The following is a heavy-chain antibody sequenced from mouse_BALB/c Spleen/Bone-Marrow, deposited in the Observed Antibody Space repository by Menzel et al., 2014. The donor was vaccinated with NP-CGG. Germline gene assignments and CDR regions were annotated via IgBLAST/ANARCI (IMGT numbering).Heavy chain of an antibody. CDR1: GYSITSGYY. CDR3: ARGYDYDYAMDY. Sequence: EVQLQQSGPGLVKPSQSLSLTCSVTGYSITSGYYWYWIRQFPGNKLEWMGYISYDGSNNYNPSLKNRISITRDTSKNQFFLKLNSVTTEDTATYYCARGYDYDYAMDYWGQGTSVTVSS. J-gene: IGHJ4*01. D-gene: IGHD2-4*01. V-gene: IGHV3-6*02. CDR2: ISYDGSN.